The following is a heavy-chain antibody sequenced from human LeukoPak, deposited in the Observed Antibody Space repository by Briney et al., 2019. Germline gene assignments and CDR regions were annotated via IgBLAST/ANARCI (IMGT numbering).Heavy chain of an antibody. CDR1: GLNFGDYG. V-gene: IGHV3-53*01. CDR2: IYSIGST. Sequence: GGSLRLSCAASGLNFGDYGMSWVRQAPGKGLEWVSVIYSIGSTYYTDSVKGRFTISRDNSKSTVYLQMDSLRAEDTAVYYCVRDSDSFGFDHWGQGTLVTVSS. D-gene: IGHD3-10*01. CDR3: VRDSDSFGFDH. J-gene: IGHJ4*02.